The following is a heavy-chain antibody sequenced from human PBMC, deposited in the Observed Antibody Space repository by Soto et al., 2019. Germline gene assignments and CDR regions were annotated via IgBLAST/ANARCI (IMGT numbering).Heavy chain of an antibody. V-gene: IGHV4-34*01. J-gene: IGHJ4*02. Sequence: QVQLQQWGAGLLKPSETLSLTCAVNGGSFTGYYWSWVRQPPGKGLEWIGEIKDGGSTNYSPSLRSRVTISAGTSKRQLSLKVTSVTAADTAVYYCARGQEGVVATHWDQGSLVTVSS. D-gene: IGHD2-15*01. CDR3: ARGQEGVVATH. CDR2: IKDGGST. CDR1: GGSFTGYY.